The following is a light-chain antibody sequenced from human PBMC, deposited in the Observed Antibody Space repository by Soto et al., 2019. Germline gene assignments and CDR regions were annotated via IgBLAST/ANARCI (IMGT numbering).Light chain of an antibody. V-gene: IGLV2-23*01. CDR2: EGS. J-gene: IGLJ3*02. CDR3: CPYAGSSTWV. Sequence: QSALTQPASVSGSPGQSITISCTGTSSDVGNYNLVSWYQQHPGKAPKLLIYEGSKRPSGVSHRFSGSKSGNTASLTISGLQAEDEADYCCCPYAGSSTWVCGGGTKLTVL. CDR1: SSDVGNYNL.